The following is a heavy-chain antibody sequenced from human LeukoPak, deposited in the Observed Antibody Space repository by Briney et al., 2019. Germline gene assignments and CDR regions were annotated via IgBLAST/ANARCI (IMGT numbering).Heavy chain of an antibody. CDR2: XXXYNGNT. D-gene: IGHD3-10*01. V-gene: IGHV1-18*01. CDR3: ARDPDYYGSGSARANWFDP. J-gene: IGHJ5*02. Sequence: WXXXYNGNTNYAQNLQGRVTMTTDTSTSTAYMELRSLRSDDTAMYYCARDPDYYGSGSARANWFDPWGQGTLVTVSS.